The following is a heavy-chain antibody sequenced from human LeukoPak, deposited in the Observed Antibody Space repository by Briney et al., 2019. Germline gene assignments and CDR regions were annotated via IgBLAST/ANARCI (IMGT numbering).Heavy chain of an antibody. V-gene: IGHV1-8*01. CDR1: GYTFTSYD. D-gene: IGHD2-2*01. CDR3: ARGSYCSSTSCYYWFDP. Sequence: GASVKVSFKASGYTFTSYDINWVRQATGQGLEWMGWMNPNSGNTGYAQKFQGRVTMTRNTSISTAYMELSSPRSEDTAVYYCARGSYCSSTSCYYWFDPWGQGTLVTVSS. CDR2: MNPNSGNT. J-gene: IGHJ5*02.